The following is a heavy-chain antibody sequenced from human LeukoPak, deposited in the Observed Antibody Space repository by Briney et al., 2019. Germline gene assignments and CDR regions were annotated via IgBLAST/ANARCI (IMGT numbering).Heavy chain of an antibody. V-gene: IGHV1-18*01. CDR3: ARFPLGKLGLYGGNSAGGYYYYMDV. CDR2: ISAYNGNT. J-gene: IGHJ6*03. Sequence: ASVKVSCKASGYTFTSYGISWVRQAPGQGLEWMGWISAYNGNTNYAQKLQGRVTMTTDTSTSTAYMELRSLRSDDTAVYYCARFPLGKLGLYGGNSAGGYYYYMDVWGKGTTVTVSS. CDR1: GYTFTSYG. D-gene: IGHD4-23*01.